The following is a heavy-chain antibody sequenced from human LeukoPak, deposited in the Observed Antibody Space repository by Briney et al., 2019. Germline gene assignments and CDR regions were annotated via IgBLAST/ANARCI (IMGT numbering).Heavy chain of an antibody. CDR1: GGSISSGGYY. J-gene: IGHJ4*02. CDR2: IYYSGST. CDR3: ARLWGSWPYYFDY. Sequence: SETLSLTCTVSGGSISSGGYYWSWIRQHPGKGLEWIGYIYYSGSTYYNPSLKSRVTISVDTSKNQFSLKLSSVTAADTAVYHCARLWGSWPYYFDYWGQGTLVTVSS. V-gene: IGHV4-31*03. D-gene: IGHD6-13*01.